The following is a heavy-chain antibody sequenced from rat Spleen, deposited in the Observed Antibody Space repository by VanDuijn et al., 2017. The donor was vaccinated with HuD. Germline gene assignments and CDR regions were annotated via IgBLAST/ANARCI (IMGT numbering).Heavy chain of an antibody. CDR2: ISYDGGST. Sequence: EVQLVESGGGLVQPGRSLKLSCAASGFTFSDYYMAWVRQAPTKGLEWVATISYDGGSTYYRDSVKGRFTISRDNAKSTLYLQMDSLRSEDTATYYCSREGLYGNFFDYCGQGVMVTVSS. CDR1: GFTFSDYY. CDR3: SREGLYGNFFDY. V-gene: IGHV5-20*01. J-gene: IGHJ2*01. D-gene: IGHD1-11*01.